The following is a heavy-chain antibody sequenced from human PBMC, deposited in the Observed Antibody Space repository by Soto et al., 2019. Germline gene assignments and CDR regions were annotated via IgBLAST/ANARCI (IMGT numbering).Heavy chain of an antibody. D-gene: IGHD1-7*01. CDR3: ARRYGTTFDY. J-gene: IGHJ4*02. CDR2: IYYSGST. Sequence: SSETPFLTCTVSCGSISSYYWSWIRQPPGKGLEWIGYIYYSGSTNYNPSLKSRVTISVDTSKNQFSLKLSSVTAADTAVYYCARRYGTTFDYWGQGTLVTVSS. CDR1: CGSISSYY. V-gene: IGHV4-59*01.